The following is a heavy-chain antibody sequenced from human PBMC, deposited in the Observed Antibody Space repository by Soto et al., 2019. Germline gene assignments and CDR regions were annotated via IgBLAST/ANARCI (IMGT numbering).Heavy chain of an antibody. CDR2: IIPIFGTA. J-gene: IGHJ6*02. CDR1: GGTFSSYA. CDR3: AARDSSGSYYGMDV. V-gene: IGHV1-69*13. D-gene: IGHD3-22*01. Sequence: GASVKVSCKASGGTFSSYAISWVRQAPGQGLEWMGGIIPIFGTANYAQKLQGRVTITADESTSTAYMELSSLRSEDTAVYYCAARDSSGSYYGMDVWGQGTTVTVSS.